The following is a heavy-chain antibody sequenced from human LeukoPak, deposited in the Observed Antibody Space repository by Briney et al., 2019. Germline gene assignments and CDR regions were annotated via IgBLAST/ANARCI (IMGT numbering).Heavy chain of an antibody. J-gene: IGHJ3*02. V-gene: IGHV4-34*01. Sequence: PAETLSLTCAVYGGSFSGYYWSWIRQPPGKGLEWIGEINHSGSTNYNPSLKSRVTISVDTSKIQFSLKLSSVTAADTAVYYCARGPGGYPAWRAFDIWGQGTMVTVSS. D-gene: IGHD3-22*01. CDR1: GGSFSGYY. CDR2: INHSGST. CDR3: ARGPGGYPAWRAFDI.